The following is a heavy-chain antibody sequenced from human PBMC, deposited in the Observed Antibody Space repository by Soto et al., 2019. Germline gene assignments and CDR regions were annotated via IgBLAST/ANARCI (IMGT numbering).Heavy chain of an antibody. J-gene: IGHJ6*02. Sequence: SETLSLTCAVYGGSFSGYYWSWIRQPPGNGLEWIGEINHSGSTNYNPSLKSRVTISVDTSKNQFSLKLSSATAADTAVYYCARARALKAAAGTGFDYYYYGMDVWGQGTTVTVSS. CDR1: GGSFSGYY. CDR2: INHSGST. D-gene: IGHD6-13*01. CDR3: ARARALKAAAGTGFDYYYYGMDV. V-gene: IGHV4-34*01.